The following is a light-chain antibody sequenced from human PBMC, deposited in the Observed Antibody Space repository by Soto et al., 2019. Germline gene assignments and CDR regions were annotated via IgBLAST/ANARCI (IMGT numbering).Light chain of an antibody. CDR2: GAS. Sequence: EIVMTQSPATLSVSPGERATLSCRASQSVSSKLAWYQQKPCQAPRLLIYGASTRATGLPARFSGSGSGTEVTLTISSLQSEDFAVYYCQQYNYWPPTFGQGTKVDIK. J-gene: IGKJ1*01. CDR1: QSVSSK. V-gene: IGKV3-15*01. CDR3: QQYNYWPPT.